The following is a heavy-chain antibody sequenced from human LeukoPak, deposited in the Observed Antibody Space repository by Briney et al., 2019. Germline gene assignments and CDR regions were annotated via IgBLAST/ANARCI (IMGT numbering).Heavy chain of an antibody. V-gene: IGHV1-2*02. Sequence: ASVKVSCKPSGYTFTDYNIPWVRQAPGQGLEWMGWINPNSGGTNYAQKFQGGVHMTRDTSTSTVYMELSSLRSEDTAVYYCARDLVVVTGLRTRGSFDIWGQGTMVTVSS. D-gene: IGHD2-21*02. J-gene: IGHJ3*02. CDR3: ARDLVVVTGLRTRGSFDI. CDR1: GYTFTDYN. CDR2: INPNSGGT.